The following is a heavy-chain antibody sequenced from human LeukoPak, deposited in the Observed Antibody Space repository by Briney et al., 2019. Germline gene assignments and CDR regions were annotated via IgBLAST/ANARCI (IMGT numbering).Heavy chain of an antibody. CDR2: INTNTGNP. D-gene: IGHD6-13*01. CDR1: GYTFNNYA. Sequence: ASVKVSCKASGYTFNNYAMNWVRQAPGQGPEWMGWINTNTGNPTYAQGFTGRFVFSVDTSVSTAYLQISSLKAEDTAAYYCATSPGTAAPSGYYFDHWGQGTLVTVSS. J-gene: IGHJ4*02. CDR3: ATSPGTAAPSGYYFDH. V-gene: IGHV7-4-1*02.